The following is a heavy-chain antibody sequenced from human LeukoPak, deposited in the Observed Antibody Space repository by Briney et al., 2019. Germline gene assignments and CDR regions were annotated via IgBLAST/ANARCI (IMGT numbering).Heavy chain of an antibody. CDR3: ARAPTGYCSSTSCSEDY. V-gene: IGHV4-39*07. Sequence: SETLSLTCTVSGGSISSSSYYWGWIRQPPGKGLEWIGSIYYSGSTYYNPSLKSRVTISVDTSKNQFSLKLSSVTAADTAVYYCARAPTGYCSSTSCSEDYWGQGTLVTVSS. CDR1: GGSISSSSYY. J-gene: IGHJ4*02. D-gene: IGHD2-2*01. CDR2: IYYSGST.